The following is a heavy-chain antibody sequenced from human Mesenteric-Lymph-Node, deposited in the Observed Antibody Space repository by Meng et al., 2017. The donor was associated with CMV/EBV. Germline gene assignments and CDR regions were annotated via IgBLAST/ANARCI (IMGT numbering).Heavy chain of an antibody. CDR1: GFTVSSNY. D-gene: IGHD3-22*01. CDR3: AKELVVIGDAGPFDY. CDR2: IYSGGST. Sequence: GESLKISCAASGFTVSSNYMSWVRQAPGKGLEWVSVIYSGGSTYYADSVKGRFTISRDNSKNTVYLQMNSVRAEDMAVYYCAKELVVIGDAGPFDYWGQGTLVTVSS. V-gene: IGHV3-53*05. J-gene: IGHJ4*02.